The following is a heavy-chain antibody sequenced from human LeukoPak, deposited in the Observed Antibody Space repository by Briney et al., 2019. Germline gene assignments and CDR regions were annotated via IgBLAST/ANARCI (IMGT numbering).Heavy chain of an antibody. CDR1: GGSFSGYY. CDR2: INHSGST. J-gene: IGHJ5*02. D-gene: IGHD2-2*01. CDR3: ARGSWGCSSTSCYGWFDP. Sequence: PSETLSLTCAVYGGSFSGYYWSWVRQPPGKGLEWVGEINHSGSTNYNPSLKSRVTISVDTSKNQFSLKLSSVPAADTAVYYCARGSWGCSSTSCYGWFDPWGQGTLVTVSS. V-gene: IGHV4-34*01.